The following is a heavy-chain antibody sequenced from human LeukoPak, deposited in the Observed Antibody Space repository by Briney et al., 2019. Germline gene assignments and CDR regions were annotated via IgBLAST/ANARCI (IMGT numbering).Heavy chain of an antibody. Sequence: ASVKVSCKASGYTFTGYYMHWVRQAPGQGLEWMGRINPNSGGTNYAQKFQGRVTMTRDTSISTAYMELSRLRSDDTAVYYCARDAGGSYLASGDFDYWGQGTLVTVSS. CDR1: GYTFTGYY. V-gene: IGHV1-2*06. CDR3: ARDAGGSYLASGDFDY. D-gene: IGHD1-26*01. J-gene: IGHJ4*02. CDR2: INPNSGGT.